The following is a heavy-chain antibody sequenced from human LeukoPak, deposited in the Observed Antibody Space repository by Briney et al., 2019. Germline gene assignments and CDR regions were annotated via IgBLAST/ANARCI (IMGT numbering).Heavy chain of an antibody. CDR3: ATMGSGSYFNY. D-gene: IGHD1-26*01. V-gene: IGHV4-34*01. J-gene: IGHJ4*02. CDR1: GGPFSIYC. CDR2: INQSGST. Sequence: SETLSLTCGVYGGPFSIYCWNWIRQSPGEGLEWIGEINQSGSTKYNPSLKSRVTISVDTSKNQFSLKLSSVTAADTAVYYCATMGSGSYFNYWGQGSLVTVSS.